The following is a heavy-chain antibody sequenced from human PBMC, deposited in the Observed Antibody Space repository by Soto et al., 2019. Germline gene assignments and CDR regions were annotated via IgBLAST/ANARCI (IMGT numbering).Heavy chain of an antibody. V-gene: IGHV3-74*01. CDR2: IISGGTGV. J-gene: IGHJ6*02. CDR1: GFTFSNDW. Sequence: PVGSLRLSCAASGFTFSNDWMNWVRQGPGKGLEWVSRIISGGTGVTYADSVKGRFTIARDNAKNTLYLEMHSLTAEDTAVYYCARERTSKGGMDVWGQGTTVTVSS. CDR3: ARERTSKGGMDV.